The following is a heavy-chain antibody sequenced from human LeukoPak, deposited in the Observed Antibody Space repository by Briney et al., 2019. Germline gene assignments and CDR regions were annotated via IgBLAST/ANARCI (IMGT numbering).Heavy chain of an antibody. J-gene: IGHJ5*02. CDR3: ATSSTVTHTRDP. Sequence: ASVKVSCKASGYGFSDFYFNWVRQAPGQGLEWMGWINPHSGATNYAQRFQGRISMDASFDTAYIELSRLTSDDTAVYCCATSSTVTHTRDPWGQGTLVTVSS. V-gene: IGHV1-2*02. D-gene: IGHD1-1*01. CDR2: INPHSGAT. CDR1: GYGFSDFY.